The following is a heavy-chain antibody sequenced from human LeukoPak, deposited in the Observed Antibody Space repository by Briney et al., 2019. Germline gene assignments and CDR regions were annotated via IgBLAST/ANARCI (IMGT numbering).Heavy chain of an antibody. V-gene: IGHV3-48*03. J-gene: IGHJ4*02. CDR2: ISSSGSTI. D-gene: IGHD6-13*01. CDR3: ARGRSWIYYFDD. Sequence: PAESLRLSCVASGFTFSSYDMNWVRLAPGKGLEWVSYISSSGSTIYYEDSVKGRFTISRDNAKNSLYLQMNSLRAEDTAVYYCARGRSWIYYFDDWGQGTMVTVSS. CDR1: GFTFSSYD.